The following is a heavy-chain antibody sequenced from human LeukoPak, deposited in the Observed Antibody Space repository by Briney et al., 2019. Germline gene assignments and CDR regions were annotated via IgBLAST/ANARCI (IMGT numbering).Heavy chain of an antibody. CDR1: GGSFSGYY. CDR2: INHSGST. V-gene: IGHV4-34*01. Sequence: SETLSLTCAVYGGSFSGYYWSWIRQPPGKGLEWIGEINHSGSTNYNPSLKSRVTISVDTSKNQFSLKLSSVTAADTAVYYCARGVYSSGWYRRGAGSFDYWGQGTLVTVSS. D-gene: IGHD6-19*01. J-gene: IGHJ4*02. CDR3: ARGVYSSGWYRRGAGSFDY.